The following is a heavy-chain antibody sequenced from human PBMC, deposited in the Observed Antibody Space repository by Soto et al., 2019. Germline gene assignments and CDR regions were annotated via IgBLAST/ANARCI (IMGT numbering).Heavy chain of an antibody. Sequence: QVQLVESGGGVVQPGRSLRLSCAASGFTFSSYGMHWVRQAPGKGLEWVAVIWYDGSNKYYADSVKGRFTISRDNSKNTLYLQMNSLRSEDTAVYYCERDTAAGRDRYYYCYGMDVWGQGTTVTVSS. V-gene: IGHV3-33*01. J-gene: IGHJ6*02. CDR3: ERDTAAGRDRYYYCYGMDV. CDR1: GFTFSSYG. CDR2: IWYDGSNK. D-gene: IGHD2-15*01.